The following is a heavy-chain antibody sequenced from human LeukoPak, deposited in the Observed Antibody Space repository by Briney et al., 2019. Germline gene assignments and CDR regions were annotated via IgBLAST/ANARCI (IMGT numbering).Heavy chain of an antibody. CDR1: GGSISSSNYY. J-gene: IGHJ4*02. D-gene: IGHD3/OR15-3a*01. V-gene: IGHV4-39*01. Sequence: SETLSLTCTVSGGSISSSNYYWGWIRQPPGRGLEWIVSIYYSGNTYYNASLKSQISISIDTSKNQFSLRLTSVTAADTAVYYCARQTGSGLFILPGGQGTLVTVPS. CDR3: ARQTGSGLFILP. CDR2: IYYSGNT.